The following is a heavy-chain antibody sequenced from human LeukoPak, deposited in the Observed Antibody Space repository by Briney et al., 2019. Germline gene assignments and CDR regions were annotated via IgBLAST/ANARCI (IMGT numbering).Heavy chain of an antibody. D-gene: IGHD6-13*01. CDR2: INSDGSST. J-gene: IGHJ4*02. CDR3: ARDGEGAAAGIDY. Sequence: AGGSLRLSCAASGFTFSSYWMHWVRQAPGKGLVWVSRINSDGSSTIYAGSVKGRFTISRDNAKNTLYLQMNSLRAEDTAVYYCARDGEGAAAGIDYWGQGTLVTVSS. CDR1: GFTFSSYW. V-gene: IGHV3-74*01.